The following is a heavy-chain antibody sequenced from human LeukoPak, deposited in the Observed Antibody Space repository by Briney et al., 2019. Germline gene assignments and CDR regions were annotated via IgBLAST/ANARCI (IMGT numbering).Heavy chain of an antibody. CDR1: GFSFSSYE. CDR3: ARDLFVRRYFDY. CDR2: ISSSGSTI. D-gene: IGHD3-10*01. J-gene: IGHJ4*02. Sequence: GGSLRLSCAASGFSFSSYEMNWARQAPGEGLEWVSYISSSGSTIYYADSVKGRFTISRDNAKNSLYLQMNSLRAEDTAVYYCARDLFVRRYFDYWGQGTLVTVSS. V-gene: IGHV3-48*03.